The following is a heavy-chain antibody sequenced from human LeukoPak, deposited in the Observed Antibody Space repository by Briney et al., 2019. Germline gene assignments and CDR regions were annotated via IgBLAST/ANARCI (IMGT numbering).Heavy chain of an antibody. CDR3: AGERGEEYSSGWYKTNFFYN. CDR1: GDSFTSVTDY. Sequence: SETLSLTCTVSGDSFTSVTDYWAWIRQPPGKGLEWIASGDYSGGTYYNPSLESRVAISADMSKNQISLQLTSVTGADTAVYYCAGERGEEYSSGWYKTNFFYNWGQGIRVTVSS. CDR2: GDYSGGT. V-gene: IGHV4-39*07. J-gene: IGHJ4*02. D-gene: IGHD6-19*01.